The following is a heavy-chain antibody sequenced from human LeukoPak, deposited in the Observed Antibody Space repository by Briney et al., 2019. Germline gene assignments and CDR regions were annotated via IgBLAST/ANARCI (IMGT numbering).Heavy chain of an antibody. V-gene: IGHV3-21*01. J-gene: IGHJ4*02. CDR1: GFTLSSYS. CDR2: ISSSSSYI. CDR3: ARGRYCSGGSCPGDFDY. Sequence: GGSLRLSCAASGFTLSSYSLNWVRQAPGKGLGWVSSISSSSSYIYYADSVKGRFTISRDNAKNSLYLQMNSLRAEDTAVYYCARGRYCSGGSCPGDFDYWGQGTLVTVSS. D-gene: IGHD2-15*01.